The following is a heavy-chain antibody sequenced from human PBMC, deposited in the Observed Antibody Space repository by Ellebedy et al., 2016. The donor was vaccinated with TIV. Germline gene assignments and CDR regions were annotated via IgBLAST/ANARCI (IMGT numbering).Heavy chain of an antibody. J-gene: IGHJ4*02. Sequence: PGGSLRLSCAASGFTFSSQSMNWVRQAPGKGLEWVSSITRSSSSTYYADSVKGRFTISRDNSKNTLYLQMNSLRAEDTAMYYCAKEPDLIRSAWRFDYWGQGTLVTVSS. CDR1: GFTFSSQS. V-gene: IGHV3-21*01. CDR3: AKEPDLIRSAWRFDY. D-gene: IGHD3-16*01. CDR2: ITRSSSST.